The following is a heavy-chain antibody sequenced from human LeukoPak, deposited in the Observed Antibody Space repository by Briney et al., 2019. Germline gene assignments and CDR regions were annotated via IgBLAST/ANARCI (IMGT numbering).Heavy chain of an antibody. J-gene: IGHJ1*01. CDR3: ARDSAVGTAYFQH. Sequence: GASVKVSCKASGHTFSSYGISWVRQAPGQGLGWMGWISAYNGNSNHAQKFQGRVTMTTDTSTDTAYMELRSLRSDDTAVYYCARDSAVGTAYFQHWGQGTLVTVSS. D-gene: IGHD6-13*01. CDR1: GHTFSSYG. CDR2: ISAYNGNS. V-gene: IGHV1-18*01.